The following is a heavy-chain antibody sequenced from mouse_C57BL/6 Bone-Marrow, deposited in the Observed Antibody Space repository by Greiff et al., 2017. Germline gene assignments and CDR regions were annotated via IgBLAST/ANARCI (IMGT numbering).Heavy chain of an antibody. V-gene: IGHV14-4*01. J-gene: IGHJ3*01. CDR2: IDPENGDT. CDR1: GFNIKDDY. CDR3: TTRSKYYRAWFAY. D-gene: IGHD2-5*01. Sequence: VQLKESGAELVRPGASVKLSCTASGFNIKDDYMHWVKQRPEQGLEWIGWIDPENGDTEYASKVQGKAQITAETSSNTAYLQLSSLTSEDTAVYDCTTRSKYYRAWFAYWGQGTLGTVS.